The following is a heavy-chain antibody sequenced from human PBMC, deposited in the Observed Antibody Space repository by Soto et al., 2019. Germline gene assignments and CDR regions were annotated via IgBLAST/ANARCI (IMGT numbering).Heavy chain of an antibody. CDR1: GGSLSSGGYS. CDR3: ARAGGLGAVAVAY. J-gene: IGHJ4*02. D-gene: IGHD6-19*01. V-gene: IGHV4-30-2*01. CDR2: IYHGRT. Sequence: QRQLQESGSGLVKPSQTLSLTCAVSGGSLSSGGYSWSWIRQPPGKVLEWIGYIYHGRTYYNPSLKSRVTISVDRSKKQFSLKLSSVPAADTAVYYCARAGGLGAVAVAYWCPGTLVTVAS.